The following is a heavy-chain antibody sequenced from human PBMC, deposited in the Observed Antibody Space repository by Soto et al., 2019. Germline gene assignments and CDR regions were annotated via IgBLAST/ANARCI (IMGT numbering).Heavy chain of an antibody. CDR3: AKGASHAPFEK. CDR2: ISGSGDKT. Sequence: GGSLRLSCAASGFAFNDFAMSWVRQAPGKGPEWLSTISGSGDKTFHSDSVKGRFNISRDNSNNKMFLQMNSLRAEDTAIYYCAKGASHAPFEKWGRGTLVTVSS. V-gene: IGHV3-23*01. CDR1: GFAFNDFA. J-gene: IGHJ4*02.